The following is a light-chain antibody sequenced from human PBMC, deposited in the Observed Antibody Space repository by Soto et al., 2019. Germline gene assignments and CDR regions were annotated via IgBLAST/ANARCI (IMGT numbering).Light chain of an antibody. J-gene: IGKJ1*01. Sequence: IWITQSPSLLSASTGDRVTITRRASQSISSYLNWYQQKPGKAPKLLIYAASSLQSGVPSRFSGSGSGTDFTLTISSLQPEDRATYYCQQSYSTPWTFGQGTKV. V-gene: IGKV1-39*01. CDR3: QQSYSTPWT. CDR1: QSISSY. CDR2: AAS.